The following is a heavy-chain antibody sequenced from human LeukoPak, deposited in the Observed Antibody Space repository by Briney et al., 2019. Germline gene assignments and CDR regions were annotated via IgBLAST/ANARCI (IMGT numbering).Heavy chain of an antibody. CDR1: GYSFTSYW. D-gene: IGHD5-12*01. CDR3: ARHGFGYSGYDHYSNYYYYYMDV. CDR2: IYPGDSDT. V-gene: IGHV5-51*01. J-gene: IGHJ6*03. Sequence: HGESLKISCKGSGYSFTSYWIGWVRQMPGKGLEWMGIIYPGDSDTRYSPSFQGQVTISADKSISTAYLQWSSLKASDTAMYYCARHGFGYSGYDHYSNYYYYYMDVWGKGTTVTISS.